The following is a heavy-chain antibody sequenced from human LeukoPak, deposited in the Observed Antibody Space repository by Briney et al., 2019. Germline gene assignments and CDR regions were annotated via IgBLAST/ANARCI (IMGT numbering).Heavy chain of an antibody. CDR3: ARDKLIGANCTNGVCYAWFDP. CDR2: IYYSGST. J-gene: IGHJ5*02. V-gene: IGHV4-59*12. D-gene: IGHD2-8*01. Sequence: SETLSLTCTVSGGSISSYYWSWIRQPPGKGLEWIGSIYYSGSTYYNPSLKSRVTISVDTSKNQFSLKLSSVTAADTAVYYCARDKLIGANCTNGVCYAWFDPWGQGTLVTVSS. CDR1: GGSISSYY.